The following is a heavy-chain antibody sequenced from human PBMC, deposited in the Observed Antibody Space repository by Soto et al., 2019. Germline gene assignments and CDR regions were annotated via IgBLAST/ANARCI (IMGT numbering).Heavy chain of an antibody. D-gene: IGHD3-16*01. V-gene: IGHV3-21*01. CDR2: ISSTSTYI. J-gene: IGHJ4*02. Sequence: GGSLRLSCAASGFTFSSYSMNWVRQAPGKGLEWVPSISSTSTYIHYADSVEGRFTISRDNAKNSLYLQMNSLRVEDTAVYYCARRIDYGEDYWGQGTLVTVSS. CDR3: ARRIDYGEDY. CDR1: GFTFSSYS.